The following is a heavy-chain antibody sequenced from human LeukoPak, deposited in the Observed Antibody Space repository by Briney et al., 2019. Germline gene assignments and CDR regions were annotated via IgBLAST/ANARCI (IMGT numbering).Heavy chain of an antibody. CDR2: ISSSSGYI. CDR3: ARDPSYDFWSGPPWYYYYYMDV. J-gene: IGHJ6*03. Sequence: GGSLRLSCAASGFTHSSYNMNWVRQAPGKGLEWVSYISSSSGYIYYADSVQGGLTISRDNAKKSLYLQMNSLRAEDTAVYHCARDPSYDFWSGPPWYYYYYMDVWGQGTPVTVSS. D-gene: IGHD3-3*01. CDR1: GFTHSSYN. V-gene: IGHV3-21*01.